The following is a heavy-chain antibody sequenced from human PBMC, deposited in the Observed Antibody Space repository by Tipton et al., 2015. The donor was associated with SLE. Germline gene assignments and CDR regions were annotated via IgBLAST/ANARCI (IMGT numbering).Heavy chain of an antibody. J-gene: IGHJ2*01. CDR2: IFYSGSN. CDR3: AREVGVTTDRWYFDL. D-gene: IGHD1-26*01. CDR1: GGSISTSSYY. Sequence: TLSLTCTVSGGSISTSSYYWGWIRQPPGKGLEWIGKIFYSGSNYYNPSLKSRVTISVDTSKNQFSLKLNSVTAADTALYYCAREVGVTTDRWYFDLWGRGTLVTVSS. V-gene: IGHV4-39*01.